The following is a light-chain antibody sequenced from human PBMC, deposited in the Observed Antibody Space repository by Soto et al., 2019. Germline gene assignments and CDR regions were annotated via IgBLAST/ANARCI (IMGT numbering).Light chain of an antibody. Sequence: EIVLTQSPGTLSLSPGERATLSCRASQSVSSSYLAWYQQKPGQAPRLLIYGASSRATGIPDRFSGSGSGTDFTLTISRLETEDFAVYYCQQYGSSALFTFGPGTKVDIK. V-gene: IGKV3-20*01. CDR3: QQYGSSALFT. J-gene: IGKJ3*01. CDR2: GAS. CDR1: QSVSSSY.